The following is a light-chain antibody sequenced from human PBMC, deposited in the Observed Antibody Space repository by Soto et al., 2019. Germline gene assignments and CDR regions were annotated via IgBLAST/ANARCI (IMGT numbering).Light chain of an antibody. V-gene: IGLV3-10*01. CDR3: YSADISGNQRV. J-gene: IGLJ2*01. Sequence: SYELTQPPSVSVSPGQTARITCAGDALPTKYAYWYQQKSGQAPELLIYEDRKRPSGIPERFAGSSSGTMATLTISGAQVDDEGDYYCYSADISGNQRVFGGGTKLTVL. CDR2: EDR. CDR1: ALPTKY.